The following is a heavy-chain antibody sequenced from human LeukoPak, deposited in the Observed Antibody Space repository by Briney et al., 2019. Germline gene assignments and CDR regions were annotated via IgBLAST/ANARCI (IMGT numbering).Heavy chain of an antibody. Sequence: SETLSLTCTVSGGSISNYYWSWIRQPAGKGLEWIGRIYISGSTSGSTDYNPSLKSRVTMSVDTSRNQFSLKLSSVTAADTAVYYCARHALVGASSTPSAFDIWGQGTMVTVSS. CDR1: GGSISNYY. CDR3: ARHALVGASSTPSAFDI. V-gene: IGHV4-4*07. J-gene: IGHJ3*02. D-gene: IGHD1-26*01. CDR2: IYISGSTSGST.